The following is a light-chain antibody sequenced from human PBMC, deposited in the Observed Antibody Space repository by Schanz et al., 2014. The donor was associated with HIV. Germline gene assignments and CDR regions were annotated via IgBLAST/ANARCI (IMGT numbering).Light chain of an antibody. CDR2: DAS. Sequence: EIVLTQSPPTLSLSPGERATLTCRASQSISSYLAWYQKKPGQAPRLLIYDASNRATGIPARFSGSGSGTDFTLTISSLGPEDFAVYYCQQYTDWPPSTFGQGTKLEIK. V-gene: IGKV3-11*01. CDR3: QQYTDWPPST. J-gene: IGKJ2*01. CDR1: QSISSY.